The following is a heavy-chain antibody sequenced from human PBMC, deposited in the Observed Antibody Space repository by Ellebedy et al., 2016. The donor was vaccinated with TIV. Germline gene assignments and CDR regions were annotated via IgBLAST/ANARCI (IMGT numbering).Heavy chain of an antibody. V-gene: IGHV4-59*01. D-gene: IGHD3-3*01. CDR3: ARGVREDFRSGRRGDGYYYYGMDV. CDR2: IYYSGST. Sequence: MPSETLSLTCSVSAGSIKSYYWNWIRQPPGKGLEWIGHIYYSGSTNYNPSLKSRVTISVDTSKNQFSLKLSSVTAADTAVYYCARGVREDFRSGRRGDGYYYYGMDVWGLGTSVTVYS. J-gene: IGHJ6*02. CDR1: AGSIKSYY.